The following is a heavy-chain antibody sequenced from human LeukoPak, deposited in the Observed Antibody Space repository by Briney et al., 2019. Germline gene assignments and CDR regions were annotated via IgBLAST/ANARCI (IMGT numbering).Heavy chain of an antibody. CDR2: ISYDGSNK. CDR3: ARDPDYYDSSGSVMDY. Sequence: GGSLRLSCAASGFTFSSYAMHGVRQAPGKGLEGVAVISYDGSNKYYADSVKGRFTISRDNSKNTLYLQMNSLRAEDTAVYYCARDPDYYDSSGSVMDYWGQGTLVTVSS. D-gene: IGHD3-22*01. CDR1: GFTFSSYA. V-gene: IGHV3-30*01. J-gene: IGHJ4*02.